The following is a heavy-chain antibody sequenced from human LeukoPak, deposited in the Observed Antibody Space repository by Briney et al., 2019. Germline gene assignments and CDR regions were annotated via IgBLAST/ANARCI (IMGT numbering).Heavy chain of an antibody. CDR1: GGSISSDDYC. CDR2: IYYSGST. J-gene: IGHJ3*02. V-gene: IGHV4-31*11. D-gene: IGHD5-24*01. CDR3: AKSREEIRGLDAFDI. Sequence: TLSLTCAVSGGSISSDDYCWSWIRQHPGKGLEWIGYIYYSGSTYYNPSLKSRVALSVDTSKNQFSLKLSSLTAADTAVYYCAKSREEIRGLDAFDIWGQGTMVTVSS.